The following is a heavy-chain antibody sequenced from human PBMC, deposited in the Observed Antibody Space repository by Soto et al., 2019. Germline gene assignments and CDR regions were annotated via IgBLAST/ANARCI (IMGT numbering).Heavy chain of an antibody. V-gene: IGHV3-48*01. CDR3: AKEWELADYFDY. D-gene: IGHD1-26*01. CDR2: IMRGSSRT. CDR1: GFTLSIYS. J-gene: IGHJ4*02. Sequence: GGSLRLSCAASGFTLSIYSMNWVRQAPGKGLEWVSSIMRGSSRTYYADSVKGRFTISRDNSKNSLYLQMNSLRAEDTAVYYCAKEWELADYFDYWGQGTLVTVSS.